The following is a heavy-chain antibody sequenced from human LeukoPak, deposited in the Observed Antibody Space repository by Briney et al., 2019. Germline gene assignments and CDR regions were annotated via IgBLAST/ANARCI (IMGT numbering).Heavy chain of an antibody. D-gene: IGHD2-15*01. Sequence: SETLSLTCTVSGGSISSSSYYWGWIRQPPGKGLEWIGSIYYSGSTYYNPSLKSRVTISVDTSKNQFSLKLSSVTAADTAVYYCARHLVVVAATSYNWFDPWGQRTLVTVSS. CDR1: GGSISSSSYY. V-gene: IGHV4-39*01. CDR3: ARHLVVVAATSYNWFDP. CDR2: IYYSGST. J-gene: IGHJ5*02.